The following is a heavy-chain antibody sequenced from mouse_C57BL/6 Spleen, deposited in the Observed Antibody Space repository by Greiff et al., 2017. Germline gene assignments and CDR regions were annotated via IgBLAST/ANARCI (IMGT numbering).Heavy chain of an antibody. Sequence: QVQLKQPGAELVKPGASVKLSCKASGYTFTSYWMHWVKQRPGRGLEWIGRIDPNSGGTKYNEKFKSKATLTVDKPSSTAYMQLSSLTSEDSAVYYCARTYYYGSSYEWYFDVWGTGTTVTVSS. CDR1: GYTFTSYW. CDR2: IDPNSGGT. J-gene: IGHJ1*03. V-gene: IGHV1-72*01. CDR3: ARTYYYGSSYEWYFDV. D-gene: IGHD1-1*01.